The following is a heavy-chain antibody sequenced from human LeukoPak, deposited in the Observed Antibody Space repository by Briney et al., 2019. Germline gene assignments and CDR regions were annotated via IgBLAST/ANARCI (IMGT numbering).Heavy chain of an antibody. CDR3: ARHPSYYGSGSYYIYYYGMDV. CDR2: IYYSGST. Sequence: SQTLSLTCTVSGGSISSGDYYWSWIRQPPGKGLEWIGYIYYSGSTHYNPSLKSRVTISVDTSKNQFSLKLSSVTAADTAVYYCARHPSYYGSGSYYIYYYGMDVWGQGTTVTVSS. V-gene: IGHV4-30-4*01. J-gene: IGHJ6*02. D-gene: IGHD3-10*01. CDR1: GGSISSGDYY.